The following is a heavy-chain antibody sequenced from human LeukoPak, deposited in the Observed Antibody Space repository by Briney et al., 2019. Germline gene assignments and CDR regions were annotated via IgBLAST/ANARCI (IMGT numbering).Heavy chain of an antibody. D-gene: IGHD3-10*01. V-gene: IGHV4-34*01. CDR3: ARDGSGSYRLYYFDY. CDR1: GGSFSGYY. Sequence: PSETLSLTCAVYGGSFSGYYWSWTRQPPGKGLEWIEEINHSGSTNYNPSLKSRVTISVDTSKNQFSLKLSSVTAADTAVYYCARDGSGSYRLYYFDYWGQGTLVTVSS. J-gene: IGHJ4*02. CDR2: INHSGST.